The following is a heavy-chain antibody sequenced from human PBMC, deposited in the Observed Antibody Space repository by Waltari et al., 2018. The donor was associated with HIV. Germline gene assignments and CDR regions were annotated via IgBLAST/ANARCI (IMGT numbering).Heavy chain of an antibody. V-gene: IGHV4-34*01. J-gene: IGHJ4*02. CDR1: GGSFSGYY. CDR2: INHSGST. CDR3: ARGESQYDSSGYYYGY. D-gene: IGHD3-22*01. Sequence: QVQLQQWGAGLLKPSETLSLTCAVYGGSFSGYYWSWDRQPPGKGLEWIGEINHSGSTNYNPPLKSRVTISVDTSKNQFSLKLSSVTAADTAVYYCARGESQYDSSGYYYGYWGQGTLVTVSS.